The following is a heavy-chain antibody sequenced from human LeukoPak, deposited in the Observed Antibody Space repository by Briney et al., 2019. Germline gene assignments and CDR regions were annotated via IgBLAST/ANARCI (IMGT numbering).Heavy chain of an antibody. CDR2: ISSVNTK. Sequence: GGSLRLSCAASGFTFSTNEMSWVRQAPGKGLEWVSHISSVNTKYYAGSVKGRFTVSRDNAKNSLYLQMNSLRAEDTAVYYCARLGRHYSTRRVMGFDSWGQGTPVTVSS. CDR1: GFTFSTNE. J-gene: IGHJ4*02. D-gene: IGHD2/OR15-2a*01. CDR3: ARLGRHYSTRRVMGFDS. V-gene: IGHV3-48*03.